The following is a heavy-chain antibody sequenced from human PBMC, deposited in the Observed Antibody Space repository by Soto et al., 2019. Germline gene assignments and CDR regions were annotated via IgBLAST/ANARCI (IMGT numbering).Heavy chain of an antibody. CDR3: ARDIGFEYVN. J-gene: IGHJ4*02. CDR1: VLHLIRYC. V-gene: IGHV3-7*01. Sequence: PVVSLRLSFSVSVLHLIRYCISSVRQAPGKGLEWVASIKEDGSEIYYLHSVRGRFSISRDSAGNALHLTMNYLSAEDTGVYFCARDIGFEYVNWGQGTLVNVSA. CDR2: IKEDGSEI. D-gene: IGHD6-6*01.